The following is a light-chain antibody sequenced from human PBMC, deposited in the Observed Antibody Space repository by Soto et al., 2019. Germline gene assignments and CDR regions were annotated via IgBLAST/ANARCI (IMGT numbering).Light chain of an antibody. J-gene: IGKJ4*01. V-gene: IGKV1-9*01. CDR1: QGISSY. CDR3: QQLNSYPFT. Sequence: DIQLTQSPSFLSESVGDRVTITCRASQGISSYLAWYQQKPGKAPKLLIYAASTLQSGVPSRFSGSGSGTEFPRTISSLQPEDCATYYCQQLNSYPFTFGGGTKVEI. CDR2: AAS.